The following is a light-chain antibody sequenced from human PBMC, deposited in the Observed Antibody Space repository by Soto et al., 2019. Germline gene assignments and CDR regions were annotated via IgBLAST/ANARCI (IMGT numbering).Light chain of an antibody. CDR2: GAS. CDR1: QSVTTN. Sequence: EVVMTQSPATLSVSPGERSTRSCLASQSVTTNMAWYQQKPGQAPRLLIYGASTRATGIPARFSGSGSGTDFTLTISSLQSEDFAVYYCQQYNNWPPWTVGQGTKVEIK. CDR3: QQYNNWPPWT. V-gene: IGKV3-15*01. J-gene: IGKJ1*01.